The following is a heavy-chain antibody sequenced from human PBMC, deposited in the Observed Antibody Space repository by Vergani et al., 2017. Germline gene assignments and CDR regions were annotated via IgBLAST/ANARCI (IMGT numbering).Heavy chain of an antibody. V-gene: IGHV3-11*04. CDR3: ARDTPYCSSTSCRRYYYYYYMDV. Sequence: QVQLVESGGGLVKPGGSLRLSCAASGFTFSDYYMSWIRQAPGKGLEWVSYISSSGSTIYYADSVKGRFTISRDNAKNSLYLQMNSLRAEDTAVYYCARDTPYCSSTSCRRYYYYYYMDVWGKGTTVTVSS. D-gene: IGHD2-2*01. J-gene: IGHJ6*03. CDR2: ISSSGSTI. CDR1: GFTFSDYY.